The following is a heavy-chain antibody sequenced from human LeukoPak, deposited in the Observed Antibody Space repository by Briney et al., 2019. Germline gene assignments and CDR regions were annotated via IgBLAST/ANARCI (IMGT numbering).Heavy chain of an antibody. CDR1: GGSISSGGYS. V-gene: IGHV4-30-2*01. CDR3: ARGSHLLEAADY. D-gene: IGHD1-1*01. J-gene: IGHJ4*02. Sequence: SQTLSLTCAVSGGSISSGGYSWSWIRQPPGKGLEWIGYIYHSGSTYYNPSLKSRVTISVDRSKNQFSLKLSSVTAADTAVYYCARGSHLLEAADYWGQGTLVTVSS. CDR2: IYHSGST.